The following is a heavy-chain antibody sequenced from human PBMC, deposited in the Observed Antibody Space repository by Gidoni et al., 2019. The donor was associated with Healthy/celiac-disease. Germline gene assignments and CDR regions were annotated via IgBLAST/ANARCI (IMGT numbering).Heavy chain of an antibody. V-gene: IGHV3-11*01. CDR3: ASFGTYFYSSPNDY. D-gene: IGHD6-13*01. J-gene: IGHJ4*02. Sequence: RFTISRDNAKNSLYLQMNSLRAEDTAVYYCASFGTYFYSSPNDYWGQGTLVTVSS.